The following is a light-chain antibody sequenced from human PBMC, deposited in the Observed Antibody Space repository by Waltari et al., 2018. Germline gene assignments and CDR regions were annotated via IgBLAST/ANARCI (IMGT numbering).Light chain of an antibody. CDR3: QQYYGIPT. J-gene: IGKJ1*01. CDR1: QSVLYSSSSQNY. CDR2: WAS. V-gene: IGKV4-1*01. Sequence: DIVMTQSPDSLAVSLGERASINCKSSQSVLYSSSSQNYLAWYQQKPGQPPKLLSTWASTRESGVPDRFSGSGSGTDFTLTISSLQAEDVAVYFCQQYYGIPTFGQGTKVEIK.